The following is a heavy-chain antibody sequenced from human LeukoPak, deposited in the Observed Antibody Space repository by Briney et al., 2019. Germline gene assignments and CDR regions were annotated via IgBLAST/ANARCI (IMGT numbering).Heavy chain of an antibody. Sequence: GGSLRLSCAASGFTFSTYAMSWVRQAPGRGLEWVSAVSDSGSGTYYADSVKGRFTISRDNSKNTLYLQMTSLRAEDTALYYCAKGKGSSGWYDWGQGTLVTVSS. CDR1: GFTFSTYA. D-gene: IGHD6-19*01. J-gene: IGHJ4*02. CDR3: AKGKGSSGWYD. CDR2: VSDSGSGT. V-gene: IGHV3-23*01.